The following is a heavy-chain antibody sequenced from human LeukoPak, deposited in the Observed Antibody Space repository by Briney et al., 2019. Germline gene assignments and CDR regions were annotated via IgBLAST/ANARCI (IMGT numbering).Heavy chain of an antibody. Sequence: GGSLRLSCTASGFTFGDYAMSWVRQAPGKGLEWVGFIRSKAYGGTTEYAASVRGRFTISRDDSKSIAYLQMNSLKTEDTAVYYCTRTPPEELPNAFDIWGQGTMVTVSS. J-gene: IGHJ3*02. V-gene: IGHV3-49*04. CDR3: TRTPPEELPNAFDI. CDR1: GFTFGDYA. D-gene: IGHD5-24*01. CDR2: IRSKAYGGTT.